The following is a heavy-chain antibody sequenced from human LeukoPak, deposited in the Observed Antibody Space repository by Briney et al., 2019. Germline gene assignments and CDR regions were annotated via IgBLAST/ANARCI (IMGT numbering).Heavy chain of an antibody. J-gene: IGHJ3*02. CDR2: INPSGGSK. CDR3: ARDATDDSFDI. V-gene: IGHV1-46*01. CDR1: GYTFTTYY. Sequence: ASVKVSCKASGYTFTTYYMHWVRQAPGQGLEWMGIINPSGGSKNYAQKFQGRLTMTRDTSTSTVYMNLSSLRSEDTAVYYCARDATDDSFDIWGQGTMVTVSP.